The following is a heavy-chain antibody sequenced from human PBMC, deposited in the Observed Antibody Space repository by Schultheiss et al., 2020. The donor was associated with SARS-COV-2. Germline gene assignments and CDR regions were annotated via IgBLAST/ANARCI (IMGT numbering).Heavy chain of an antibody. CDR2: IIPIFGTA. V-gene: IGHV1-69*13. CDR1: GYTFTGYY. Sequence: SVKVSCKASGYTFTGYYMHWVRQAPGQGLEWMGGIIPIFGTANYAQKFQGRVTITADESTSTAYMELSSLRSEDTAVYYCARYFNYPVGPYGMDVWGQGTTVTVSS. J-gene: IGHJ6*02. CDR3: ARYFNYPVGPYGMDV. D-gene: IGHD1-26*01.